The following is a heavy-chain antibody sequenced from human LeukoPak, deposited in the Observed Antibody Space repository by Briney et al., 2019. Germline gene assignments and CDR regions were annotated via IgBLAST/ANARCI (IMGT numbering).Heavy chain of an antibody. Sequence: GGSLRLSCAASGFTVSSNYMSWVRQAPGKGLEWVSVIYIGGNTYYADSVKGRFTISRDNSKNTLYLQMNSLRAEDTAVYYCAKSNGYGLVDIWGQGTMVTVSS. CDR3: AKSNGYGLVDI. V-gene: IGHV3-66*01. J-gene: IGHJ3*02. CDR2: IYIGGNT. CDR1: GFTVSSNY. D-gene: IGHD3-10*01.